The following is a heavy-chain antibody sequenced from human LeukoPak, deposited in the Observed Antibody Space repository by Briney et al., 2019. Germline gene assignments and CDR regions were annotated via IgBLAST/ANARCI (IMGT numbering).Heavy chain of an antibody. CDR1: GFSLNNYG. D-gene: IGHD1-26*01. CDR3: ARELREHGVFDI. CDR2: IYSDGST. Sequence: GGSLRLSCAASGFSLNNYGVNWVRQAPGKGLEWVSEIYSDGSTYYAASVKGRFSISRHNSKNTVYLQMNSLRAEDTAVYYCARELREHGVFDIWGQGTMVTVSS. V-gene: IGHV3-53*01. J-gene: IGHJ3*02.